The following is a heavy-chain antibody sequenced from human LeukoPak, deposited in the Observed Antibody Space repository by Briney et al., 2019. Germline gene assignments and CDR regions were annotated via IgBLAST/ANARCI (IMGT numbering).Heavy chain of an antibody. V-gene: IGHV4-59*01. D-gene: IGHD2-2*01. CDR3: ARAVVPAASSLHFDY. Sequence: SETLSLTCTVSGGSISSYYWSWIRQPPGKGLEWIGYVFSSGSTTYNPSLKSRVTISVDTSKNQFSLKLSSVTAADTAVYYCARAVVPAASSLHFDYWGQGTLVTVSS. CDR1: GGSISSYY. J-gene: IGHJ4*02. CDR2: VFSSGST.